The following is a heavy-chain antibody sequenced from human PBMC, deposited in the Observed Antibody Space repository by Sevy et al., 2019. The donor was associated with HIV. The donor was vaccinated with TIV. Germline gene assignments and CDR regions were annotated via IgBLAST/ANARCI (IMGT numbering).Heavy chain of an antibody. CDR3: GARDVNDYCHF. J-gene: IGHJ4*02. D-gene: IGHD3-16*01. CDR1: GFTFSTYA. Sequence: GGSLRLSCAASGFTFSTYAMSWVRQAPGKGLEWVSAIDGSGKSTYYADFVKGRFTISKDNSKNTFYMHLNSLKAEDTAVYYCGARDVNDYCHFWGQGTLVTVSS. V-gene: IGHV3-23*01. CDR2: IDGSGKST.